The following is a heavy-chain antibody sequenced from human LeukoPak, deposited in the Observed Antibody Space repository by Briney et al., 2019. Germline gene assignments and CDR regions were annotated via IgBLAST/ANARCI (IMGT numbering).Heavy chain of an antibody. V-gene: IGHV4-34*01. Sequence: PSETLSLTCAVYGGSFSGYYWSWIRQPPGKGLEWIGEINHSRSTNYNPSLKSRVTISVDTSKNQFSLKLSSVTAADTAVYYCASAPRPDDYYDSSGYFYYYYGMDVWGQGTTVTVSS. J-gene: IGHJ6*02. CDR3: ASAPRPDDYYDSSGYFYYYYGMDV. CDR1: GGSFSGYY. D-gene: IGHD3-22*01. CDR2: INHSRST.